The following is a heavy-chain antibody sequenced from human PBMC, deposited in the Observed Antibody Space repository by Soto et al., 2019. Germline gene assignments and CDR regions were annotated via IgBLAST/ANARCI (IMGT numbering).Heavy chain of an antibody. CDR2: ISYGGIDK. CDR3: AKGSYGGRYGLDV. Sequence: VGSLRLSCAASGFTFSSYGMHWVRQAPGKGLEWVAVISYGGIDKYYGSSVKGRFTTSRDSSKNTLYLQMDSLSFEDTAVYYCAKGSYGGRYGLDVWDQGTTVTVSS. CDR1: GFTFSSYG. D-gene: IGHD2-15*01. V-gene: IGHV3-30*18. J-gene: IGHJ6*02.